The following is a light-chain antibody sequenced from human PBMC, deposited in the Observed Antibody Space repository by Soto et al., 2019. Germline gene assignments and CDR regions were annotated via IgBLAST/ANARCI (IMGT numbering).Light chain of an antibody. CDR3: QQYNNWPLT. CDR1: QSVSSN. CDR2: GAS. V-gene: IGKV3-15*01. Sequence: EIVMTQSPATLSVSPGERATLSCRASQSVSSNLAWYQQKPGPAPRLLISGASTRATGIPARFSGSGSVTEFTLTISSLQSEDFADYYCQQYNNWPLTFGGGTKVEIK. J-gene: IGKJ4*01.